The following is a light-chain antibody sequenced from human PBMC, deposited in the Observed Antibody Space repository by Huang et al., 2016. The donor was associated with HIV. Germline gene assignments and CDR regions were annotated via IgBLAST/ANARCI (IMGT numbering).Light chain of an antibody. V-gene: IGKV3-11*01. J-gene: IGKJ4*01. CDR2: DAS. CDR1: QSVSSS. Sequence: EIVLTQSPATLSLSPGERATLSCRASQSVSSSLAWYQQKPGQAPRLLIYDASNRATGIPARFSGRGSGTDFTLTISSLEPEDFTVYYCQQRINLGTFGGGTKVEIK. CDR3: QQRINLGT.